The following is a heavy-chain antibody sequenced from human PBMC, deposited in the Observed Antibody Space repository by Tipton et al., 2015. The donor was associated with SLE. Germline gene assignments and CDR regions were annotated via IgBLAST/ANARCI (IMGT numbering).Heavy chain of an antibody. CDR1: GGSISSHY. J-gene: IGHJ4*02. CDR3: ARKRTPGSYYFPPSGDFDY. D-gene: IGHD3-10*01. Sequence: TLSLTCTVSGGSISSHYWSWIRQPPGKGLEWIGYIYYSGSTNYNPSLKSRVTISVDTSKNQFSLKLSSVTAADTAMYYCARKRTPGSYYFPPSGDFDYWGQGTLVTVPS. V-gene: IGHV4-59*11. CDR2: IYYSGST.